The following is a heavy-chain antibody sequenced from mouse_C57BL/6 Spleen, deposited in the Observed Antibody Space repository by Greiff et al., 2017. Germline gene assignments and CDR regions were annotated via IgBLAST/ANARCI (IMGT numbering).Heavy chain of an antibody. CDR3: ASDYDGYPFAY. CDR2: IWGVGST. D-gene: IGHD2-3*01. CDR1: GFSLTSYG. J-gene: IGHJ3*01. V-gene: IGHV2-6*01. Sequence: VQLQQSGPGLVASSQSLSITCTVSGFSLTSYGVDWVRQSPGKGLEWLGVIWGVGSTNYNSALKSRLSISKDNSKSQVFLKMNSLQTDDTAMYYCASDYDGYPFAYWGQGTLVTVSA.